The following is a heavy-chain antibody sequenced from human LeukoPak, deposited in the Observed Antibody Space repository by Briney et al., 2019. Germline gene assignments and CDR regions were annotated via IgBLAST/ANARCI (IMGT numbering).Heavy chain of an antibody. CDR1: GFTVSSNS. CDR2: IYSAGST. Sequence: AGGSLRLSCTVSGFTVSSNSMSWVRQAPGKGLEWVSFIYSAGSTHYSDSVKGRFTISIDNSKNTLYLQMNSLRAEDTAVYYCARNHVVDITMVRGVMGNWFDPWGQGTLVTVSS. V-gene: IGHV3-53*01. CDR3: ARNHVVDITMVRGVMGNWFDP. J-gene: IGHJ5*02. D-gene: IGHD3-10*01.